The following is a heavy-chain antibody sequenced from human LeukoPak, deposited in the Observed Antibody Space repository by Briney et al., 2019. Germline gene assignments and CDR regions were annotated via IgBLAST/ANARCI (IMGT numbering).Heavy chain of an antibody. J-gene: IGHJ4*02. Sequence: GASVKVSCTASGYSFSDYYIHWLRQAPGQGLEWMGWMDPNNGNTVYAHKFQGRVTITRNTSISTAYMELSSLRPEDTAVYYCARAPRPDYFDYWGQGTLVTVSS. CDR1: GYSFSDYY. CDR3: ARAPRPDYFDY. CDR2: MDPNNGNT. V-gene: IGHV1-8*03.